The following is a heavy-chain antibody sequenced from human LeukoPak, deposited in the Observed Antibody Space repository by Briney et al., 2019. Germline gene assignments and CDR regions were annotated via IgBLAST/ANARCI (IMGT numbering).Heavy chain of an antibody. CDR3: AKGLISSATYFSYFDY. Sequence: SGGSLRLSCAASGFTFSSYGMSWVRQVPGKGLEWVSAISAGGDLTNYADSVKGRFTISRDSSKNMVYVQMNSLRAEDTAVYYCAKGLISSATYFSYFDYWGQGTLVTVSS. CDR1: GFTFSSYG. CDR2: ISAGGDLT. D-gene: IGHD3-3*01. V-gene: IGHV3-23*01. J-gene: IGHJ4*02.